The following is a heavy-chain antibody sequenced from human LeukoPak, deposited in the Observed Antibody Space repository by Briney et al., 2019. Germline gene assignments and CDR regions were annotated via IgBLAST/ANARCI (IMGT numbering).Heavy chain of an antibody. D-gene: IGHD1-26*01. Sequence: PGGSLRLSCAASGFTFSSYAMSWVRQAPGKGLEWVANIKQDGSEKYYVDSVKGRFTISRDNAKNSLYLQMNSLRAEDTSVYYCASLGSDWVYWGQGTLVTVSS. J-gene: IGHJ4*02. CDR3: ASLGSDWVY. V-gene: IGHV3-7*01. CDR1: GFTFSSYA. CDR2: IKQDGSEK.